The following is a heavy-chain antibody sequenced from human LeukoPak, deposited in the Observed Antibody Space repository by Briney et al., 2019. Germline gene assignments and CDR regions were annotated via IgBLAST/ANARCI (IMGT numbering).Heavy chain of an antibody. J-gene: IGHJ6*02. CDR1: GFTFSTYS. CDR2: IYTGGNT. Sequence: GGSLRLSCAASGFTFSTYSMNWVRQAPGKGLEWVSVIYTGGNTYYAYSVKGRFTISRDNSNNTVYLQMNSLRPDDTAVYYCARAEEWLSNYGMDVWGQGTTVTVSS. D-gene: IGHD3-3*01. V-gene: IGHV3-53*05. CDR3: ARAEEWLSNYGMDV.